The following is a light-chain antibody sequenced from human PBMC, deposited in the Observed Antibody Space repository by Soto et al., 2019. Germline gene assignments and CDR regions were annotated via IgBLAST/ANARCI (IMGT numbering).Light chain of an antibody. CDR1: SSDVGSYNL. J-gene: IGLJ3*02. Sequence: QSVLTQPASVSGSPGQSITISCTGTSSDVGSYNLVSWYQQHPGKAPKLMIYEGSKRPSGVSNRFSGSKSGNTASLTISGLQTEDEADYHCSSYAGSHTYEVFGGGTKVTVL. CDR2: EGS. V-gene: IGLV2-23*01. CDR3: SSYAGSHTYEV.